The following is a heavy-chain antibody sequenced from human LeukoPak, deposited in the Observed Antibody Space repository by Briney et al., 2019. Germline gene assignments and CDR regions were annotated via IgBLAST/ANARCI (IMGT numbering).Heavy chain of an antibody. V-gene: IGHV4-39*07. CDR3: ARLGFVVVVAAIGI. D-gene: IGHD2-15*01. Sequence: SQTLSLTCTVSGGSISSGSYYWGWIRQPPGKGLEWIGSIYHSGSTYYNPSLKSRVTISVDTSKNQFSLKLSSVTAADTAVYYCARLGFVVVVAAIGIWGQGTMVTVSS. CDR1: GGSISSGSYY. J-gene: IGHJ3*02. CDR2: IYHSGST.